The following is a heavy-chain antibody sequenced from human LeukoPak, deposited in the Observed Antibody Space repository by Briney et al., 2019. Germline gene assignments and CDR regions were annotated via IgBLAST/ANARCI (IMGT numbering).Heavy chain of an antibody. D-gene: IGHD3-3*01. CDR2: IYHSGST. CDR1: GGSISSGGYY. CDR3: ATANYDFWSISEDY. J-gene: IGHJ4*02. Sequence: LSLTCTVSGGSISSGGYYWSWIQQPPGKGLEWIGYIYHSGSTYYNPSLKSRVTISVDRSKNQFSLKLSSVTAADTAVYYCATANYDFWSISEDYWGQGTLVTVSS. V-gene: IGHV4-30-2*01.